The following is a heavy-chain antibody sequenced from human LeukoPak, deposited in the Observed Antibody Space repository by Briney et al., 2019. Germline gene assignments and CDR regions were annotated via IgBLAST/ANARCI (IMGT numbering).Heavy chain of an antibody. D-gene: IGHD2-8*01. V-gene: IGHV1-18*01. CDR3: ARERVYARRGYFDY. Sequence: ASVKVSCKASGYTFTSYGISWVRQAPGQGLKWMGWISAYNGNTNYAQKLQGRVTMTTDASTSTAYMELRSLRSDDTAVYYCARERVYARRGYFDYWGQGTLVTVSS. CDR2: ISAYNGNT. J-gene: IGHJ4*02. CDR1: GYTFTSYG.